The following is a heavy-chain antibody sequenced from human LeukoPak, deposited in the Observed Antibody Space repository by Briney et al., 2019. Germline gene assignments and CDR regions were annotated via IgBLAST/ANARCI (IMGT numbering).Heavy chain of an antibody. CDR2: ISYDGNKK. CDR3: ARVGSPNDY. D-gene: IGHD2-15*01. J-gene: IGHJ4*02. V-gene: IGHV3-30*03. Sequence: LRLSCAASGFTFSNYGIHWVRQAPGRGLEWVAVISYDGNKKYYADSVKGRFTISRDNSKNTLYLQMNSLRAEDTAVYYCARVGSPNDYWGQGTLVTVSS. CDR1: GFTFSNYG.